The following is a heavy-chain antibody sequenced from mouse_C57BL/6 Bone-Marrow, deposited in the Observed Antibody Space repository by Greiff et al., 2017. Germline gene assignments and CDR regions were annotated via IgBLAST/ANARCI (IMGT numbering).Heavy chain of an antibody. D-gene: IGHD6-1*01. CDR2: ISDGGSYT. V-gene: IGHV5-4*03. J-gene: IGHJ3*01. CDR3: ARGLTTLFAY. CDR1: GFTFSSYA. Sequence: EVKLVESGGGLVKPGGSLKLSCAASGFTFSSYAMSWVRQTPEKRLEWVATISDGGSYTYYPDNVKGRFTISRDNAKNNLYLQRGHLKSEDTAMYYCARGLTTLFAYWGQGTLVTVSA.